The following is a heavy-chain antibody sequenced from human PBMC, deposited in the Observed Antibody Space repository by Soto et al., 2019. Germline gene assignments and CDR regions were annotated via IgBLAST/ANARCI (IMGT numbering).Heavy chain of an antibody. J-gene: IGHJ4*02. CDR2: ISSRTSHT. D-gene: IGHD6-13*01. CDR1: GFTFSGYY. Sequence: QVPLVESGGGLVKPGGSLRLSCAVSGFTFSGYYMTRIRPAPGKGLEWVSYISSRTSHTNYADSVKGRFTISRDNAKNSLFLQMNSLRAEDTAVYYCARGRGAAADYFDFWGQGTLVTVSS. CDR3: ARGRGAAADYFDF. V-gene: IGHV3-11*05.